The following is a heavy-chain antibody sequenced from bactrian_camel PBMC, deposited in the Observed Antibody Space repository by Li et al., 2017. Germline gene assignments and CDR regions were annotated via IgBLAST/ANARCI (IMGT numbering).Heavy chain of an antibody. J-gene: IGHJ4*01. V-gene: IGHV3S1*01. D-gene: IGHD1*01. CDR2: IATGSGST. Sequence: HVQLVESGGGSVQAGGSLRLSCVASGLTGTSSCMAWFRETPGKEREGVARIATGSGSTYYADSVKGRFTISHDNAKNTLYLQMNSLKPEDTAMYYCAVDYCWMDSKNFRNWGQGTQVTVS. CDR1: GLTGTSSC. CDR3: AVDYCWMDSKNFRN.